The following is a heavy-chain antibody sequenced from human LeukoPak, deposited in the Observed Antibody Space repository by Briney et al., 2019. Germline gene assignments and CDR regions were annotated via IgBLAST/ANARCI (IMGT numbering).Heavy chain of an antibody. CDR2: IYYSGST. D-gene: IGHD3-3*01. J-gene: IGHJ5*02. CDR3: ARMGGLRFLEWLPDWFDP. V-gene: IGHV4-39*07. Sequence: LETLSLTCTVSGGSISSSSYYWGWNRQPPGKGLEWIGSIYYSGSTYYNPSLKSRVTISVDTSKNQFSLKLSSVTAADTAVYYCARMGGLRFLEWLPDWFDPWGQGTLVTVSS. CDR1: GGSISSSSYY.